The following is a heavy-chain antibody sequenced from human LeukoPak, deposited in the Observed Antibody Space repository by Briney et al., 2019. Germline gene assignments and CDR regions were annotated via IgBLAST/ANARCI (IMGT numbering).Heavy chain of an antibody. V-gene: IGHV3-13*01. J-gene: IGHJ5*02. CDR3: ARAPRTGTTSGWFDP. Sequence: GGSLRLSCAASGFTFSSYDMHWVRQATGKGLEWVSAIGTAGDTYYPGSVKGRFTISRDNAKNSLYLQMNSLRAEDTAVYYCARAPRTGTTSGWFDPWGQGTLVTVSS. CDR1: GFTFSSYD. D-gene: IGHD1-1*01. CDR2: IGTAGDT.